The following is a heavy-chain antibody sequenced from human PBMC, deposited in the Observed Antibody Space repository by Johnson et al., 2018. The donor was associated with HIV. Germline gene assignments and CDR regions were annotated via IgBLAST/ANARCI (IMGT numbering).Heavy chain of an antibody. D-gene: IGHD3-10*01. Sequence: VQLVESGGGLVQPGGSLRLSCAASGFTFSSYDMHWVRQATGKGLEWVSAIGTAGDTYYPGSVKGRFTISRDSAKNSLYLQMNSLRAEDTALYYCAREGKDAFDIWGQGTMVTVSS. J-gene: IGHJ3*02. CDR1: GFTFSSYD. CDR3: AREGKDAFDI. V-gene: IGHV3-13*01. CDR2: IGTAGDT.